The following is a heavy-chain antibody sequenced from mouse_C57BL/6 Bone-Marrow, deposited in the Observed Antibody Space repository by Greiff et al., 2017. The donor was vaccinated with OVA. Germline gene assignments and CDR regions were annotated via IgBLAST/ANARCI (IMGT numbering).Heavy chain of an antibody. CDR2: IYPGSGNT. V-gene: IGHV1-76*01. Sequence: VQLQQSGAELVRPGASVKLSCKASGYTFTDYYINWVKQRPGQGLEWIARIYPGSGNTYYNEKFKGKATLTADKSSSTAYMQLSSLTSEDSAVYFCARGGYGWGQGTLVTVSA. J-gene: IGHJ3*01. D-gene: IGHD3-1*01. CDR1: GYTFTDYY. CDR3: ARGGYG.